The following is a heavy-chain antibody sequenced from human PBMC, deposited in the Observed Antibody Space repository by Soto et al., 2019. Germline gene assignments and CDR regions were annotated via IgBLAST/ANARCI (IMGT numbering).Heavy chain of an antibody. CDR2: INSDASHT. Sequence: EVQLVESGGGLVQPGGSLRLSCAASGFTFSTYWMHWIRQVPGKGLEWVSRINSDASHTYYADSVKGRFTISRDNAKHTLPLEMNRLRAEDTAVYYCVRDSQFITTSCYGNWFDPWGQGTLVTVSS. V-gene: IGHV3-74*01. CDR1: GFTFSTYW. J-gene: IGHJ5*02. D-gene: IGHD2-2*01. CDR3: VRDSQFITTSCYGNWFDP.